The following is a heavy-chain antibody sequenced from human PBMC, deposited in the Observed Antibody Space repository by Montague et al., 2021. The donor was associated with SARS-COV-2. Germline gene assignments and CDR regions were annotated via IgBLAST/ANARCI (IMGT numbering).Heavy chain of an antibody. CDR1: GFTFRNYA. CDR2: ITGSGGST. CDR3: ANHQGITVFGVIFN. Sequence: SLRLSCAASGFTFRNYAMSWVRQAPGKGLEWVSTITGSGGSTYYADSVKGRFTISRDNSKNMLYLQMSSLTAEDTAVYYCANHQGITVFGVIFNWGQGTLVTVSS. V-gene: IGHV3-23*01. D-gene: IGHD3-3*01. J-gene: IGHJ4*02.